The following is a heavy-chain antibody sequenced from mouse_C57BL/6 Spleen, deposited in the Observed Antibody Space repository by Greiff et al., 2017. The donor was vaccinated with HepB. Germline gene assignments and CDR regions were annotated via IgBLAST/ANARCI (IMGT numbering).Heavy chain of an antibody. V-gene: IGHV1-52*01. J-gene: IGHJ1*03. Sequence: VKLQQPGAELVRPGSSVKLSCKASGYTFTSYWMHWVKQRPIQGLEWIGNIDPSDSETHYNQKFKDKATLTVDKSSSTAYMQLSSLTSEDSAVYYCARDYYGSSHWYFDVWGTGTTVTVSS. CDR3: ARDYYGSSHWYFDV. D-gene: IGHD1-1*01. CDR1: GYTFTSYW. CDR2: IDPSDSET.